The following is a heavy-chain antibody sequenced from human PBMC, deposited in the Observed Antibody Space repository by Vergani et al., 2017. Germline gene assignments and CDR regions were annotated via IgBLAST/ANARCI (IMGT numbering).Heavy chain of an antibody. Sequence: QVQLQQWGAGLLKPSETLSLTCAVYGGSFSGYYWSWIRQPPGKGLEWIGEINHSGSTNYNPSLKSRVTISVDTSKNQFSLKLSSVTAADTAVYYCARVITYYYDSNGYYVPYYYYGMDVWGQGTTVTVSS. D-gene: IGHD3-22*01. J-gene: IGHJ6*02. V-gene: IGHV4-34*01. CDR1: GGSFSGYY. CDR2: INHSGST. CDR3: ARVITYYYDSNGYYVPYYYYGMDV.